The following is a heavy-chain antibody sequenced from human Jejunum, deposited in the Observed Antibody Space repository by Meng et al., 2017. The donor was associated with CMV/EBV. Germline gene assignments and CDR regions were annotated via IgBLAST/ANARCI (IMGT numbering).Heavy chain of an antibody. V-gene: IGHV3-21*01. CDR2: IHSYSTYI. CDR1: GFILSSYT. J-gene: IGHJ4*02. CDR3: ARDRKGYQPYYFDY. D-gene: IGHD2-2*01. Sequence: GFILSSYTMNWVRQAPGKGLEWVASIHSYSTYIYYADSVKGRFTISRDNAKNSLYLQMTSLRAEDTAMCYCARDRKGYQPYYFDYWGQGTRVTVSS.